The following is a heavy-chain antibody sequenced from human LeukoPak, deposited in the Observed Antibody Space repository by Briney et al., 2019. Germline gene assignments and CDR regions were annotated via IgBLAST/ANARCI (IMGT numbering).Heavy chain of an antibody. D-gene: IGHD5-18*01. Sequence: GGSLRLSCAASGFTFSSYATRWVRQAPGKGLEYVSSISSNGGNTYYANSVKGRFTISRDNSKNTLYLQMGSLRAEDMAVYYCARDQGYNYGYGFDYWGQGNLVTVSS. CDR1: GFTFSSYA. CDR3: ARDQGYNYGYGFDY. CDR2: ISSNGGNT. V-gene: IGHV3-64*01. J-gene: IGHJ4*02.